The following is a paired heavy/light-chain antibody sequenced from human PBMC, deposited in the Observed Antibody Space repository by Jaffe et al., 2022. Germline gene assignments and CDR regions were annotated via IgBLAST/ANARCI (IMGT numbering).Light chain of an antibody. V-gene: IGKV4-1*01. Sequence: DIVMTQSPDSLAVSLGERATINCKSSQSVLYSSNNKNYLAWYQQKPGQPPKLLIYWASTRESGVPDRFSGSGSGTDFTLTISSLQAEDVAVYYCQQYYSTLALTFGGGTKVEIK. J-gene: IGKJ4*01. CDR3: QQYYSTLALT. CDR1: QSVLYSSNNKNY. CDR2: WAS.
Heavy chain of an antibody. CDR1: GFSLSTSGMC. Sequence: QVTLRESGPALVKPTQTLTLTCTFSGFSLSTSGMCVSWIRQPPGKALEWLALIDWDDDKYYSTSLKTRLTISKDTSKNQVVLTMTNMDPVDTATYYCARISGRLSSGSYYTGGEYYFDYWGQGTLVTVSS. D-gene: IGHD3-10*01. J-gene: IGHJ4*02. V-gene: IGHV2-70*01. CDR3: ARISGRLSSGSYYTGGEYYFDY. CDR2: IDWDDDK.